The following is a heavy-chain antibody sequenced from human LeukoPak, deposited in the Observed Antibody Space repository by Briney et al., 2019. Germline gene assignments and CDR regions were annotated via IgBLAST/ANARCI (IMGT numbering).Heavy chain of an antibody. J-gene: IGHJ6*02. D-gene: IGHD1-14*01. CDR1: GFTFNNYA. CDR3: AKVSGGGLYYDGMDV. Sequence: GGSLRLSCAASGFTFNNYAMNWVRQAPGKGLEWVSVISGSGGTTYYADSVRGRFTISRDSSKNTLYLQMNSLRAEDTAVYYCAKVSGGGLYYDGMDVWGQGTTVTVSS. CDR2: ISGSGGTT. V-gene: IGHV3-23*01.